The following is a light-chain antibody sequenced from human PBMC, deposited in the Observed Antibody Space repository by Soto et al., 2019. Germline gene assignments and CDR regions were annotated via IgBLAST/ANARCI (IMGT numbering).Light chain of an antibody. J-gene: IGKJ1*01. CDR2: AAS. Sequence: DIQMTQSPSSLSASVGDRVTITCRASQGISNYLAWYQQKPGKVPKLLIYAASTLQSGVPSRFSGSGSGTDFTLTIRSLQPEDVATYYCQKYNSASPEATFGQGTKVDIK. CDR3: QKYNSASPEAT. CDR1: QGISNY. V-gene: IGKV1-27*01.